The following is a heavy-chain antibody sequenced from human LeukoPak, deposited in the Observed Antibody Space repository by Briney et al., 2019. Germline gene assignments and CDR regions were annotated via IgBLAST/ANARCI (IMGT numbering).Heavy chain of an antibody. Sequence: GGFLRLSCAAFGFTLSGYWMHWVRQAPGKGLVWVSHINSDGTNTRYADSVKGRFTISRDNARNTLYLQMRSLRADDTAVYYCARIGSNAALDYWGQGALVTVSS. CDR1: GFTLSGYW. V-gene: IGHV3-74*01. CDR3: ARIGSNAALDY. D-gene: IGHD6-13*01. CDR2: INSDGTNT. J-gene: IGHJ4*02.